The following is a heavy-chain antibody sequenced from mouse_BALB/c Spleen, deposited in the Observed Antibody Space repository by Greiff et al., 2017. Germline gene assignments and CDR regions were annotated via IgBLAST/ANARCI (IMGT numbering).Heavy chain of an antibody. V-gene: IGHV5-17*02. CDR2: ISSGSSTI. J-gene: IGHJ2*01. Sequence: EVQRVESGGGSVQPGGSRKLSCAASGFTFSSFGMHWVRQAPEKGLEWVAYISSGSSTIYYADTVKGRFTISRDNPKNTLFLQMTSLRSEDTAMYYCARGITTDYWGPGTTLTVSS. D-gene: IGHD2-4*01. CDR1: GFTFSSFG. CDR3: ARGITTDY.